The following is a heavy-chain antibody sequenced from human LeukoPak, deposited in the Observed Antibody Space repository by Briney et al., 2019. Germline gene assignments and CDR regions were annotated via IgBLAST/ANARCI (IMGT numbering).Heavy chain of an antibody. CDR1: GFTFSSYW. CDR3: ARDEGIAVAPTIFDY. CDR2: IKQGGSEK. D-gene: IGHD6-19*01. V-gene: IGHV3-7*03. Sequence: PGGSLRLSCAASGFTFSSYWMSWVRQAPGKGLEWVANIKQGGSEKYYVDSVKGRFTISRDNAKNSLYLQMNSLRAEGTAVYYCARDEGIAVAPTIFDYWGQGTLVTVSS. J-gene: IGHJ4*02.